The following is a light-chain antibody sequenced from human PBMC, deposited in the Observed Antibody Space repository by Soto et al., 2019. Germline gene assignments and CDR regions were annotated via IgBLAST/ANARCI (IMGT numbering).Light chain of an antibody. Sequence: EIVLTQSPGTLSLSPGERATLSCRASQSVSSSYLAWYQQKPGQAPRLLIYGASSRATGIPDSFSGSGSGRDFTLTISRLEPEDFAVYYCQQYGSSLYTFGQGTKLEIK. CDR3: QQYGSSLYT. J-gene: IGKJ2*01. V-gene: IGKV3-20*01. CDR2: GAS. CDR1: QSVSSSY.